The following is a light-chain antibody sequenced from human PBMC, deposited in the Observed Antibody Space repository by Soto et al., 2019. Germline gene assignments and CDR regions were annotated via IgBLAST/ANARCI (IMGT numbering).Light chain of an antibody. CDR3: SSYTSSSTYV. J-gene: IGLJ1*01. Sequence: QSALTQPASVSGSPGQSITISCTGTSSDVGGYNYVSWYQQHPGKAPKLMIYEVSNRPSGVSNRFSGSKSGNTASLTISGLHAEDDADYYCSSYTSSSTYVFGTGTKVTVL. CDR1: SSDVGGYNY. V-gene: IGLV2-14*01. CDR2: EVS.